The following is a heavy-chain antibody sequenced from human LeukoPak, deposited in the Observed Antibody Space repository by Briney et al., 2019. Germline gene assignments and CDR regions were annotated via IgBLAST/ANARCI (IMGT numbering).Heavy chain of an antibody. D-gene: IGHD3-10*01. CDR3: AREVSVVRGVN. V-gene: IGHV3-30-3*01. CDR1: GFPFSSYA. J-gene: IGHJ4*02. CDR2: MSSDGTNT. Sequence: GRSLRLSCAASGFPFSSYAMHWVRQAPGKGLEWVAVMSSDGTNTYYAASVKGRFTISRDISKNTLYLQMNRQRAEDTAVYYCAREVSVVRGVNWGQGTLVTVSS.